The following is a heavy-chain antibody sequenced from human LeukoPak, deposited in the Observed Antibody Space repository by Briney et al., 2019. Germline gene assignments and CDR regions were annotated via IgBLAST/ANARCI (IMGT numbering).Heavy chain of an antibody. CDR1: GYTFTRYY. V-gene: IGHV1-46*01. Sequence: GASVKVSCKASGYTFTRYYMHWVRQAPGQGLEWMGIINPSDGVIDYAQKFQDRVTMTRDTSTSTVYMELSSLRSEDTAVYYCAKDRWRDGSSSFDNWGQGTLVTVSS. J-gene: IGHJ4*02. CDR2: INPSDGVI. CDR3: AKDRWRDGSSSFDN. D-gene: IGHD6-6*01.